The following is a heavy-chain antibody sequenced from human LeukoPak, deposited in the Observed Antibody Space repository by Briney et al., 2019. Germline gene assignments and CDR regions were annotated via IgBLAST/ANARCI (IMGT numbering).Heavy chain of an antibody. V-gene: IGHV1-46*01. Sequence: ASVKVSCKPSGYTFTSYYMHWVRQAPGQGLEGMGIINPCGGSTSYAQKFQGRVTMTRDTSTSTVYMELSSLRSEDTAVYYCARDPSYYDGYMDVWGKGTTVTISS. D-gene: IGHD3-22*01. J-gene: IGHJ6*03. CDR3: ARDPSYYDGYMDV. CDR1: GYTFTSYY. CDR2: INPCGGST.